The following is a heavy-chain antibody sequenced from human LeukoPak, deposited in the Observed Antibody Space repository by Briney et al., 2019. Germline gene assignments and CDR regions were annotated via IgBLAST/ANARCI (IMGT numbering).Heavy chain of an antibody. CDR2: ISYDGSNK. V-gene: IGHV3-30*18. CDR3: AKDQYGP. D-gene: IGHD2-8*01. CDR1: GFTFSSYG. J-gene: IGHJ5*02. Sequence: PGGSLRLSCAASGFTFSSYGMHWVRQAPGRGLEWVAVISYDGSNKYYADSVKGRFTISRDNSKNTLYLQMNSLRAEDTAVYYCAKDQYGPWGQGTLVTVSS.